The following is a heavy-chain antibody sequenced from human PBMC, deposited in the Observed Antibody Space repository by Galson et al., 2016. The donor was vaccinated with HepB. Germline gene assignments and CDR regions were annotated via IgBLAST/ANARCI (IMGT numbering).Heavy chain of an antibody. CDR1: GFTFDDYA. Sequence: SLRLSCAASGFTFDDYAMHWVRQAPGKGLGWVSGISWNSGNTGYADSVTGRFPISRDNAKDSLYLQMNSLRTEDTALYYCAKAALYCSSTSCLTWFDPWGLGNLVTVSS. CDR2: ISWNSGNT. J-gene: IGHJ5*02. CDR3: AKAALYCSSTSCLTWFDP. D-gene: IGHD2-2*01. V-gene: IGHV3-9*01.